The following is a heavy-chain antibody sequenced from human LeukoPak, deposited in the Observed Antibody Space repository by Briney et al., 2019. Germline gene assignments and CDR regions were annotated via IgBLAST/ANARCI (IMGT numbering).Heavy chain of an antibody. D-gene: IGHD2-15*01. J-gene: IGHJ6*03. CDR1: GFTFSSYD. Sequence: GGSLRLSCAASGFTFSSYDIHWVRQATGKGLEWVSGIGTAGEIYYPGSVKGRFTISRDNAKNSLYLQMNSLRAEDTAVYYCAREGWYCSGGSCHLRYYYYYYMDVWGKGTTVTISS. CDR2: IGTAGEI. V-gene: IGHV3-13*01. CDR3: AREGWYCSGGSCHLRYYYYYYMDV.